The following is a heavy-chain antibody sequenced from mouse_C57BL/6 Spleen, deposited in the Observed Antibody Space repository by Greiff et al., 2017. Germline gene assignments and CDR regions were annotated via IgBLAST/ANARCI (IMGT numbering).Heavy chain of an antibody. CDR3: ARERGDWYFDV. CDR1: GFTFSDYY. Sequence: EVKLVESEGGLVQPGSSMKLSCTASGFTFSDYYMAWVRQVPEKGLEWVANINYDGSSTYYLDSLKSRFIISRDNAKNILYLQMSSLKSEDTATYYCARERGDWYFDVWGTGTTVTVSS. CDR2: INYDGSST. V-gene: IGHV5-16*01. J-gene: IGHJ1*03.